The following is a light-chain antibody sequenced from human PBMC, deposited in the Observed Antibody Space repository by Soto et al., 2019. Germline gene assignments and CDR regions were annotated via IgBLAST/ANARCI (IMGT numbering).Light chain of an antibody. Sequence: QLVLTQSPSASASLGASVKLTCTLSSGHSSYAIAWHQQHPEKGPRYLMKLNSDGSHSKGDGIPDRFSGSSSGAERYLTISSRQSEDEADYYCQTWGTGILVFGGGTKLTVL. CDR1: SGHSSYA. CDR2: LNSDGSH. CDR3: QTWGTGILV. J-gene: IGLJ2*01. V-gene: IGLV4-69*01.